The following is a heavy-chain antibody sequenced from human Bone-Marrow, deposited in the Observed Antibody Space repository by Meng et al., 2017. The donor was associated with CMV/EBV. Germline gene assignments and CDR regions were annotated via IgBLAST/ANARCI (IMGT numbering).Heavy chain of an antibody. J-gene: IGHJ4*02. CDR3: ARGGRGERDYYLEH. CDR2: ISCDSGDR. V-gene: IGHV1-18*01. CDR1: GFTFTNFG. D-gene: IGHD3-16*01. Sequence: ASVKVSCKTSGFTFTNFGIGWVRLVPGQGLEWMGWISCDSGDRRYAQKFQGRLTLTTDTARRTAYMEMGGLTSDDTAVYYCARGGRGERDYYLEHWGQGKLVTVSS.